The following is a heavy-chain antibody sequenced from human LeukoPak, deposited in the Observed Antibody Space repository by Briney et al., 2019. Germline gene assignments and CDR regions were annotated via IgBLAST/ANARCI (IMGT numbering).Heavy chain of an antibody. Sequence: RASETLSLTCTVSGGSISSSSYYWGWIRQPPGKGLEWIGSIYYSGSTYYNPSLKSRVTISVDTSKNQFSLKLSSVTAADTAVYYCARDGVTLTLSKRTQSWFDPWGQGTLVTVSS. J-gene: IGHJ5*02. D-gene: IGHD3-10*01. CDR3: ARDGVTLTLSKRTQSWFDP. CDR2: IYYSGST. CDR1: GGSISSSSYY. V-gene: IGHV4-39*07.